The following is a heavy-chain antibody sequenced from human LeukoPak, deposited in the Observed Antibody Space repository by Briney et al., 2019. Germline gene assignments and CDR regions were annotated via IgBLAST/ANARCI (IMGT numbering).Heavy chain of an antibody. Sequence: NPSETLSLTCTVSGGSISSSSYYWGWIRQPPGKGLEWIGSIYYSGSTYYNPSLKSRVTISVDTSKNQFSLKLSSVTAADTAVYYCARFYSSSWYRGDYFDYWGRGTLVTVSS. CDR2: IYYSGST. V-gene: IGHV4-39*07. J-gene: IGHJ4*02. CDR1: GGSISSSSYY. CDR3: ARFYSSSWYRGDYFDY. D-gene: IGHD6-13*01.